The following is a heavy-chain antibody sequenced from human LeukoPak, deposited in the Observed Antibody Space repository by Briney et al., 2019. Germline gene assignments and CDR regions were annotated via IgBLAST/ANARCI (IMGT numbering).Heavy chain of an antibody. CDR1: GGSISSYY. D-gene: IGHD3-10*01. Sequence: PSETLSLTCTVSGGSISSYYWSWIRQPAGAALEWIGRIYTSGTITYNPSLKSRVTMSVDTSKNQFSLKLSSVTAADTAVYYCARDSGTTGEVKFDPWGQGTLVTVSS. CDR3: ARDSGTTGEVKFDP. J-gene: IGHJ5*02. V-gene: IGHV4-4*07. CDR2: IYTSGTI.